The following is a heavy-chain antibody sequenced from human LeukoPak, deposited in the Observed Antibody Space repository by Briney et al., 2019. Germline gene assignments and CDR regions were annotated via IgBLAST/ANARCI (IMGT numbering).Heavy chain of an antibody. V-gene: IGHV3-23*01. Sequence: GGSLRLPCAASGFTFSSYAMSWVRQAPGKGLEWVSAISGSGGSTYYADSVKGRFTISRDNSKNTLYLQMNSLRAEDTAVYYCAKRYSSGWYYFDYWGQGTLVTVSS. CDR1: GFTFSSYA. CDR2: ISGSGGST. J-gene: IGHJ4*02. D-gene: IGHD6-19*01. CDR3: AKRYSSGWYYFDY.